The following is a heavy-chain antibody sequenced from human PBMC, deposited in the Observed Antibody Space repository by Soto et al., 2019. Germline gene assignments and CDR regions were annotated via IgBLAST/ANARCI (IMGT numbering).Heavy chain of an antibody. D-gene: IGHD3-10*01. J-gene: IGHJ6*02. CDR3: ARVRFGEWGYAMDV. CDR2: ISSTGSSI. Sequence: VQLVESGGGLVKPGGSLRLSCAASGLTFSDSYLNWVRHAPGKGLEWLAYISSTGSSIFYPGSVKGRFTISRDNDKNSLYLQMNSLRAEDTAMYYCARVRFGEWGYAMDVWGQGTTVTVSS. CDR1: GLTFSDSY. V-gene: IGHV3-11*01.